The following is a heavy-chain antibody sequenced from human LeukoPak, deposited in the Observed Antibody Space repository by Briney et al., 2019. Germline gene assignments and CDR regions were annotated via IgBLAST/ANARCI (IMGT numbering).Heavy chain of an antibody. CDR3: ARASRGAAAGTYYYYYMDV. CDR1: GGSISRGSYY. V-gene: IGHV4-61*02. D-gene: IGHD6-13*01. Sequence: SETLSLTCTVSGGSISRGSYYWRWLRQPAGKGLEWIGRIYTSGSTNYNPSLKSRVTISVDTSKNQFSLKLSSVTAADTAVYYCARASRGAAAGTYYYYYMDVWGKGTTVTISS. CDR2: IYTSGST. J-gene: IGHJ6*03.